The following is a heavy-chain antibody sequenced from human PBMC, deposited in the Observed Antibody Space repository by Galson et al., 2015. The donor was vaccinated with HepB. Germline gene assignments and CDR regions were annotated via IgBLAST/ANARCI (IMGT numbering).Heavy chain of an antibody. D-gene: IGHD1-26*01. Sequence: SLRLSCAASGFTFSTYSMIWVRQAPGRGLEWVSFISTSSSNLYYADSVKGRFTISRDNAKNSVFLQMNNLRDEDTAVYYCAREYSGSNWFDPWGQGTLVTVSS. CDR2: ISTSSSNL. V-gene: IGHV3-48*02. CDR3: AREYSGSNWFDP. J-gene: IGHJ5*02. CDR1: GFTFSTYS.